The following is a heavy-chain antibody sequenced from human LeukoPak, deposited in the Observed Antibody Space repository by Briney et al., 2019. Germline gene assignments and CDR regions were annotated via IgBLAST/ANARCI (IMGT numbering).Heavy chain of an antibody. CDR1: GFTFSTYA. CDR2: INTDSSDT. V-gene: IGHV3-21*05. CDR3: ARDTFQPGLIDS. Sequence: GTSLRLSCAASGFTFSTYAMHWVRQAPGKGLEWVSYINTDSSDTHYADSVKGRFTISRDNARNTLYLQLSSLRAEDSGVYYCARDTFQPGLIDSWGQGTLVTVSS. J-gene: IGHJ4*02. D-gene: IGHD2-2*01.